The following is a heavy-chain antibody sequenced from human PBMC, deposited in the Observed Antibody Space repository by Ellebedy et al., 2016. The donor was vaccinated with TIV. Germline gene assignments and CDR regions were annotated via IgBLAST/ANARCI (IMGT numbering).Heavy chain of an antibody. CDR2: ISSSSSYI. Sequence: PGGSLRLSCAASGFTFSSYSMNWVRQAPGRGLEWVSTISSSSSYIYYADSVKGRFTISRDNVKNSLYLQMNSLRDEDTAVYYCARGADTTMVWGALDIWGQGTVVTVSS. V-gene: IGHV3-21*01. CDR1: GFTFSSYS. CDR3: ARGADTTMVWGALDI. D-gene: IGHD5-18*01. J-gene: IGHJ3*02.